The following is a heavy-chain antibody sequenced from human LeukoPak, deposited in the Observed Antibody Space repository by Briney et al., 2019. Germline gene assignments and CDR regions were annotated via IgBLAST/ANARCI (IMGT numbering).Heavy chain of an antibody. CDR2: ISSSSSYT. CDR1: GFTFSDYY. Sequence: PGGSLRLSCAASGFTFSDYYMSWIRQAPGKGLEWVSYISSSSSYTNYADSVKGRFTISRDNAKNSLYLQMNSLRAEYTAVYYCARFYYGSGNPTYWGQGTLVTVSS. CDR3: ARFYYGSGNPTY. J-gene: IGHJ4*02. D-gene: IGHD3-10*01. V-gene: IGHV3-11*06.